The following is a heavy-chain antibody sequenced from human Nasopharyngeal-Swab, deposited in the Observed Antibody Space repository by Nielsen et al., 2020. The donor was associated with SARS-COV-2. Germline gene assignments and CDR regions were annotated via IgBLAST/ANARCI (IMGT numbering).Heavy chain of an antibody. J-gene: IGHJ2*01. CDR2: MSYSGSS. D-gene: IGHD2-21*02. CDR1: GDSLRNNH. Sequence: GSLRLSCTVSGDSLRNNHWSWIRQPPAKRLEWIGYMSYSGSSNYNPALRSRVTMSLHPSENRFSLMRSSLTAADTAVYYCARDLGDTAHYWSFAFWGRGTLVTVSS. CDR3: ARDLGDTAHYWSFAF. V-gene: IGHV4-59*01.